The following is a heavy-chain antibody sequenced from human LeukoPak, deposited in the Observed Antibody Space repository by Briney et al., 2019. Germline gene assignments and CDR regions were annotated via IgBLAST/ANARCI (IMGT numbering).Heavy chain of an antibody. CDR1: GFTFSSHV. V-gene: IGHV3-23*01. D-gene: IGHD4-17*01. CDR2: ISDSGDST. J-gene: IGHJ4*02. Sequence: GGSLRLSCAASGFTFSSHVMSWVRQAPGEGLEWVSGISDSGDSTSYADSVKGRLTISRDNSKSTLYLQMNSLRAEDTAVYYCASTGYGVRDYWGQGTLVTVSS. CDR3: ASTGYGVRDY.